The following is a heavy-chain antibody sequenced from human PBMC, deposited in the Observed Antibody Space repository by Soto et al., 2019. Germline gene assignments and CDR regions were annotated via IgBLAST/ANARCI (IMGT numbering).Heavy chain of an antibody. CDR3: AHCTYYYDSSGYYYFDY. D-gene: IGHD3-22*01. CDR2: IYWDDDK. J-gene: IGHJ4*02. CDR1: GFSLSTSGVG. V-gene: IGHV2-5*02. Sequence: SGPTLVNPTQTLTLTCTFSGFSLSTSGVGVGRIRQPPGKALEWLALIYWDDDKRYSPSLKSRLTITKDTSKNQVVLTMTNMDPVDTATYYCAHCTYYYDSSGYYYFDYWGQGTLVTVSS.